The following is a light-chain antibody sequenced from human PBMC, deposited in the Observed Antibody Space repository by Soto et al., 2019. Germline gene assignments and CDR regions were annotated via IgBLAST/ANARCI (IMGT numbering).Light chain of an antibody. Sequence: QSVLTQPASVSGSPEQSITISRTGTTTDVGGYNYVSWYQQHPGKAPKLMIYEVSNRPSGVSNRFSGSKSGNTASLTISGLQAEDEADYDCSSYTSSSRLHVFGTGTKVTVL. V-gene: IGLV2-14*01. CDR2: EVS. J-gene: IGLJ1*01. CDR3: SSYTSSSRLHV. CDR1: TTDVGGYNY.